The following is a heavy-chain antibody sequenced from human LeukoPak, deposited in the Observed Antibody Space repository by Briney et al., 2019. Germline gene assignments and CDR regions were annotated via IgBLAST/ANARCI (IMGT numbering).Heavy chain of an antibody. CDR1: GFTFSDYY. Sequence: GGSLRLPCAASGFTFSDYYMSWIRQAPGKGLEWISYITSSSSDTNYADSVKGRFTISRDNAKKSLYLQMNSLRAEDTAVYYCARDYDILTGYFRGGFDYWDQGTLVTVSS. V-gene: IGHV3-11*05. D-gene: IGHD3-9*01. CDR2: ITSSSSDT. CDR3: ARDYDILTGYFRGGFDY. J-gene: IGHJ4*02.